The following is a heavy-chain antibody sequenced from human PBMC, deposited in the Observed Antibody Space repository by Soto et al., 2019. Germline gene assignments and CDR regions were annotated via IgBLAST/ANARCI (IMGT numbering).Heavy chain of an antibody. D-gene: IGHD5-12*01. V-gene: IGHV4-59*01. CDR3: ARGREMATILSAEYFQH. J-gene: IGHJ1*01. CDR2: IYYSGST. CDR1: GGSISSYY. Sequence: SETLSLTCTVSGGSISSYYWSWIRQPPGKGLEWIGYIYYSGSTNYNPSLKSRVTISVDTSKNQFSLKLSSVTAADTAVYYCARGREMATILSAEYFQHWGQGTLVTVSS.